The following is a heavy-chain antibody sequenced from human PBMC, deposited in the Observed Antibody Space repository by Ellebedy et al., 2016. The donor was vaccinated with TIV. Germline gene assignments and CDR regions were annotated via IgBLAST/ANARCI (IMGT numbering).Heavy chain of an antibody. Sequence: GGSLRLSCAASGFTFNIYNMNWVRQAPGKGLEWVSFISPSSDYIHYADSVKGRFIISRDNAKNSLFLQMNSLRAEDTAVYFCTRDSGPSGSPYAFDIWGQGTTVTVSS. V-gene: IGHV3-21*01. CDR3: TRDSGPSGSPYAFDI. D-gene: IGHD1-26*01. J-gene: IGHJ3*02. CDR2: ISPSSDYI. CDR1: GFTFNIYN.